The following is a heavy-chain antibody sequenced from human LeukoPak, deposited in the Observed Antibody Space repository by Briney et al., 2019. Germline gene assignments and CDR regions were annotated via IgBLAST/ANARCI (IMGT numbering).Heavy chain of an antibody. CDR1: GFTFSSYG. CDR3: AKLDYGHYVDAFDI. J-gene: IGHJ3*02. CDR2: ISYDGSNK. D-gene: IGHD4-17*01. Sequence: AGGSLRLSCAASGFTFSSYGMHWVRQAPGKGLEWVAVISYDGSNKYYADSVKGRFTISRDNSKNTLYLQMNSLRAEDTAVYYCAKLDYGHYVDAFDIWGQGTMVTVSS. V-gene: IGHV3-30*18.